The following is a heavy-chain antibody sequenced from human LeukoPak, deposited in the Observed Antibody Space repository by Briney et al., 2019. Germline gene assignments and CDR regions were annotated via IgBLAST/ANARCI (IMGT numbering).Heavy chain of an antibody. CDR2: IIPILGIA. J-gene: IGHJ4*02. CDR3: ARGSSSWSGNYYFDY. CDR1: GYTFTGYY. Sequence: AASVKVSCKASGYTFTGYYMHWVRQAPGQGLEWMGRIIPILGIANYAQKFQGRVTITADKSTSTAYMELSSLRSEDTAVYYCARGSSSWSGNYYFDYWGQGTLVTVSS. V-gene: IGHV1-69*04. D-gene: IGHD6-13*01.